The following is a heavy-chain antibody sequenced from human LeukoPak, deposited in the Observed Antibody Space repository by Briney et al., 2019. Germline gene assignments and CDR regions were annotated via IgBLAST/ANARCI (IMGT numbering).Heavy chain of an antibody. CDR3: VKDYYGSGDGYFDY. CDR1: GFTFSSYA. CDR2: ISSSGGST. Sequence: GGSLRLSCSASGFTFSSYAMHWVRQAPGKGLEYVSAISSSGGSTYYADSVKGRFTVSRDSSKNTLFLQMSSLRAEDTAVYYCVKDYYGSGDGYFDYWGQGTLVTVSS. D-gene: IGHD3-10*01. V-gene: IGHV3-64D*09. J-gene: IGHJ4*02.